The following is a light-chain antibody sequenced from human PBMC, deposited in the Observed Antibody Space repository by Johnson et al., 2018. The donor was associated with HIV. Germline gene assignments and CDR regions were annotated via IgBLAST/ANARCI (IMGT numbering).Light chain of an antibody. Sequence: QSVLTQPASVSAAPGQKVTISCSGSSSNIGNNYVSWYQQLPGTAPKLLIYDNNKRPSGIPDRFSGSKSGTSATLGITGLQTGDEADYYCGTWDNSLSAGVFGSGTKVTVL. CDR2: DNN. J-gene: IGLJ1*01. CDR1: SSNIGNNY. CDR3: GTWDNSLSAGV. V-gene: IGLV1-51*01.